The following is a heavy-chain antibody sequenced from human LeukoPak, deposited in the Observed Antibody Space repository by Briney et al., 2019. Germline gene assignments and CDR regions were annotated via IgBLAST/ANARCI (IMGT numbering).Heavy chain of an antibody. J-gene: IGHJ5*02. V-gene: IGHV1-2*02. CDR3: ARDNSVRDEAWWFYP. Sequence: ASVKVSCKASGYTFTGYYMHWVRQAPGQGLEWMGWVNPNSGGTNYAQKFQGRVTTTRDMSTSTVYMELSSLRSEDTAVYYCARDNSVRDEAWWFYPWGQGTLVTVSS. CDR2: VNPNSGGT. CDR1: GYTFTGYY. D-gene: IGHD5-24*01.